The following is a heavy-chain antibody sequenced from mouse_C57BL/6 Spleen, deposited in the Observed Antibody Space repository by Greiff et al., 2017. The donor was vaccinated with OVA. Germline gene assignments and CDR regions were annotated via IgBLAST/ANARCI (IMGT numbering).Heavy chain of an antibody. CDR1: GYSFTGYF. J-gene: IGHJ4*01. D-gene: IGHD1-1*01. V-gene: IGHV1-20*01. CDR2: INPYNGDT. Sequence: VQLKQSGPELVKPGDSVKISCKASGYSFTGYFMNWVMQSHGKSLEWIGRINPYNGDTFYNQKFKGKATLTVDKSSSTAHMELRSLTSEDSAVYYCARRGITTVVATNAMDDWGQGTSVTVSS. CDR3: ARRGITTVVATNAMDD.